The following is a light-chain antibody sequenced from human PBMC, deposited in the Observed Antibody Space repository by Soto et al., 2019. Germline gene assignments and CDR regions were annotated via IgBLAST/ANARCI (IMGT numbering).Light chain of an antibody. CDR1: QSVFYSSNNKNY. V-gene: IGKV4-1*01. Sequence: DIVMTQSPDSLAVSLGERATINCRSSQSVFYSSNNKNYLAWYQQKPGQPPKLLIYWASTRESGVPDRFSGSGSGTDFTLTISTLQAEDVAVYYCHQYYDTLWTFSQGTKVEIK. J-gene: IGKJ1*01. CDR2: WAS. CDR3: HQYYDTLWT.